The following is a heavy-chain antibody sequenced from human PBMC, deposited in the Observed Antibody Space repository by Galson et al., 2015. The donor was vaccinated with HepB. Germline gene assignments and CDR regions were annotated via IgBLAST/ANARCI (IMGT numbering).Heavy chain of an antibody. CDR3: AKDIHVDIVATITEDY. V-gene: IGHV3-30*18. D-gene: IGHD5-12*01. CDR2: ISYDGSNK. CDR1: GFTFSSYG. Sequence: SLRLSCAASGFTFSSYGMHWVRQAPGKGLEWVAVISYDGSNKYYADSVKGRFTISRDNSKNTLYLQMNSLRAEDTAVYYCAKDIHVDIVATITEDYWGQGTLVTVSS. J-gene: IGHJ4*02.